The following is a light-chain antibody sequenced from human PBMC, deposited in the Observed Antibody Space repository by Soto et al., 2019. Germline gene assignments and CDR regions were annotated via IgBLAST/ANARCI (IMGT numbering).Light chain of an antibody. Sequence: EIVLTQSPGTLSLSPGERATLSCRASQSVSSSYLAWYQQKSGQAPRLLIYGASSRATGIPDRFSGSGSGTYFTLTISRLEPEDFAVYYCQQYGSSPPLTFGGGTKVEIK. CDR2: GAS. J-gene: IGKJ4*01. CDR1: QSVSSSY. V-gene: IGKV3-20*01. CDR3: QQYGSSPPLT.